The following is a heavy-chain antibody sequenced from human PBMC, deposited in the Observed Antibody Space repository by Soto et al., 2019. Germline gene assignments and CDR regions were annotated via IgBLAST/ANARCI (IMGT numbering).Heavy chain of an antibody. CDR2: IYRTGTT. J-gene: IGHJ4*02. V-gene: IGHV4-30-2*01. D-gene: IGHD1-26*01. CDR1: GGSVSGGTYS. Sequence: PSETLSLTCDVSGGSVSGGTYSWTWIRQAPGKGLEWIGYIYRTGTTYYNPSLKSRVSISVDRSGNQFSLNLTSMTAADTAVSYCGRGRTQYFFDVWGQGNLVT. CDR3: GRGRTQYFFDV.